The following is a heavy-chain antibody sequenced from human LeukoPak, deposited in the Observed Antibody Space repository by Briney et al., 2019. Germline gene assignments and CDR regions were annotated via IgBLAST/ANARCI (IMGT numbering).Heavy chain of an antibody. CDR3: AKDHVPSY. Sequence: GGSLRLSCAASGFTCSNHAMSWVRQAPAKGLEWVSAISSNGGDTHYADSVKGRFTTYRDNSKSTVYLQMNSLRAEDTAIYYCAKDHVPSYWGQGTLVTVSS. CDR2: ISSNGGDT. J-gene: IGHJ4*02. D-gene: IGHD6-6*01. V-gene: IGHV3-23*01. CDR1: GFTCSNHA.